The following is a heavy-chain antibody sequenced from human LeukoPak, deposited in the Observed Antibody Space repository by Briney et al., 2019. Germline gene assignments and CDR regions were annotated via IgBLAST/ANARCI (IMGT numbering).Heavy chain of an antibody. J-gene: IGHJ6*01. CDR3: AKGRRDRWYYYGSGSYYTPYYYYGMDV. CDR1: GFTFDDYA. D-gene: IGHD3-10*01. Sequence: GGSLRLSCAASGFTFDDYAMHWVRQAPGKGLEWVSLISWDGGSTYYADSVKGRFTISRDNSKNSLYLQMNSLRAEDTALYYCAKGRRDRWYYYGSGSYYTPYYYYGMDVWGQGTTVTVSS. V-gene: IGHV3-43D*03. CDR2: ISWDGGST.